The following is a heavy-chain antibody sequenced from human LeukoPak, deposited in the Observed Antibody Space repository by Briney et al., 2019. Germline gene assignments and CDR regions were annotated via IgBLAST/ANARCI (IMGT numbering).Heavy chain of an antibody. CDR1: GFTFGDYA. CDR2: IRSKAYGGTT. D-gene: IGHD6-19*01. CDR3: TTGIAVAGPATSYYYYYYMDV. J-gene: IGHJ6*03. Sequence: SGGSLRLSCTASGFTFGDYAMSWVRQAPGKGLEWVGFIRSKAYGGTTDYAASVKGRFTISRDDSKSTAYLQMNSLKTEDTAVYYCTTGIAVAGPATSYYYYYYMDVWGKGTTVTVSS. V-gene: IGHV3-49*04.